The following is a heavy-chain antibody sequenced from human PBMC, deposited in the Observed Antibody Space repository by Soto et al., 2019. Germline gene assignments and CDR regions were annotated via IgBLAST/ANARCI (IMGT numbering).Heavy chain of an antibody. J-gene: IGHJ4*02. D-gene: IGHD2-15*01. CDR2: IYYSGST. CDR3: AGGYCSGGSCFFDY. V-gene: IGHV4-59*01. CDR1: GGSISSYY. Sequence: SETLSLTCTVSGGSISSYYWSWIRQPPGKGLEWIGYIYYSGSTNYNPSLKSRVTISVDTSKNQFSLKLSSVTAADTAVYYCAGGYCSGGSCFFDYWGQGTLVTVSS.